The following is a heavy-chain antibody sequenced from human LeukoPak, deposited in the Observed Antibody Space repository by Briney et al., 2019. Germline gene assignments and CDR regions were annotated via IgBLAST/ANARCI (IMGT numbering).Heavy chain of an antibody. V-gene: IGHV4-59*01. D-gene: IGHD4-23*01. CDR1: GGSISSYY. Sequence: PSETLSLTCTGSGGSISSYYWSWIRQPPGKGLEWIGYIYYSGSTNYNPSLKSRVTISVDTSKNQFSLKLSSVTAADTAVYCCASLVVTPGGDAFDIWGQGTMVTVSS. CDR3: ASLVVTPGGDAFDI. CDR2: IYYSGST. J-gene: IGHJ3*02.